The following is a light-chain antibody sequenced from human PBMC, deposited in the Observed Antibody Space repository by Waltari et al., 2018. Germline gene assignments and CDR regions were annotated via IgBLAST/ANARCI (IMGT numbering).Light chain of an antibody. Sequence: HSALTQPASVSGSPGQSITISCTGTSSDVGGYNYVSWYQQHPGKAPKLMIYDVSNRPYGVSNRFSGSKSGNTASLTISGLQAEDEADYYCSSYISSSTLELFGGGTSLTVL. CDR3: SSYISSSTLEL. CDR1: SSDVGGYNY. V-gene: IGLV2-14*03. CDR2: DVS. J-gene: IGLJ2*01.